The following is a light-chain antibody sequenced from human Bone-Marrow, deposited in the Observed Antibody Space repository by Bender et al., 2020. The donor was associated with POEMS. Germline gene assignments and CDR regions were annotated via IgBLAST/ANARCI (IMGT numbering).Light chain of an antibody. CDR3: QAWDSGTGV. V-gene: IGLV3-1*01. Sequence: SYELTQPPSVSVSPGQTASITCSGDNLGEKYASWYQQKPGQSPVLIIYQQNRRPSGIPERFSGSSSGNTATLTISGTQTMDEADYYCQAWDSGTGVFGGGTKLTVL. CDR1: NLGEKY. J-gene: IGLJ3*02. CDR2: QQN.